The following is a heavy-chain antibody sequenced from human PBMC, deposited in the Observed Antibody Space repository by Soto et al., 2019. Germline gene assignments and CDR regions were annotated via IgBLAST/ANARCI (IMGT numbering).Heavy chain of an antibody. CDR2: IYYSGST. CDR1: GGSVSSDSYY. Sequence: QVQLQESGPGLVKPSETLSLTCTVSGGSVSSDSYYWSWIRQPPGKGLEWIGYIYYSGSTKYNPSLKSRSTIPVDTYQNRLYRPLSPLPAADPALYYCATDHGWGVVPPKWGSWFDPWGQGTLVTVSS. D-gene: IGHD2-15*01. CDR3: ATDHGWGVVPPKWGSWFDP. V-gene: IGHV4-61*01. J-gene: IGHJ5*02.